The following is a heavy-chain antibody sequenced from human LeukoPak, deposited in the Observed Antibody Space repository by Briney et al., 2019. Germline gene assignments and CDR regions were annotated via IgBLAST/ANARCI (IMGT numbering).Heavy chain of an antibody. J-gene: IGHJ4*02. CDR1: GFTFSSYW. CDR2: IKQDGSEK. D-gene: IGHD3-3*01. CDR3: ARFRFLEWFYPWD. Sequence: GGSLRLSCAAAGFTFSSYWMSWVRQAPGKGLEWVANIKQDGSEKYYVDSVKGRFTISRDNAKNSLYLQMNSLRAEDTAVYYCARFRFLEWFYPWDWGQGTLVTVSS. V-gene: IGHV3-7*01.